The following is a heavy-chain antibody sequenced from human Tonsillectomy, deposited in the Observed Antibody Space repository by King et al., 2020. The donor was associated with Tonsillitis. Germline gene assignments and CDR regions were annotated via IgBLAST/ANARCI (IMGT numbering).Heavy chain of an antibody. CDR1: GFTFDDYA. CDR2: ISWNSGSI. Sequence: VQLVESGGGLVQPGRSLRLSCAVSGFTFDDYAMYWVRQAPGKGLEWVSGISWNSGSIGYADSVKGQFTISRDNAKNSLYLQMNSLRAEDTALYYCAKSMGIMVRGVLDYWGQGTLVTVSS. V-gene: IGHV3-9*01. J-gene: IGHJ4*02. D-gene: IGHD3-10*01. CDR3: AKSMGIMVRGVLDY.